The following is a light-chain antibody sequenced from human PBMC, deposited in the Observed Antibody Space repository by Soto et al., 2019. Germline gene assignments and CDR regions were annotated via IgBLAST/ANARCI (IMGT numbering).Light chain of an antibody. Sequence: EIVMTQSPATLSVSPGERATLSCRASQSVSSNLDWYQQKPGQAPRLLIYGASTRDPGIPARFSGSGSGTEFTFAISSLQSEDFAVYYCQHYNNWPPWTFGQGAKVQIK. J-gene: IGKJ1*01. CDR3: QHYNNWPPWT. V-gene: IGKV3-15*01. CDR1: QSVSSN. CDR2: GAS.